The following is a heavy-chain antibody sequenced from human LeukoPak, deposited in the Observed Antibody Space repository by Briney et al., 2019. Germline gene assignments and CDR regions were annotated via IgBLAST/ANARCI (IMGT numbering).Heavy chain of an antibody. CDR1: GYSFTNNW. J-gene: IGHJ4*02. D-gene: IGHD6-13*01. CDR3: AREGPTAAGFDY. V-gene: IGHV5-51*01. Sequence: GESLKISCEGSGYSFTNNWIAWVRQMPGKGLEWVRIIYPGDSDTRYSPSFQGQVTISADKSISTAYLQWRSLKASDTAMYYCAREGPTAAGFDYWGQGTLVTVSS. CDR2: IYPGDSDT.